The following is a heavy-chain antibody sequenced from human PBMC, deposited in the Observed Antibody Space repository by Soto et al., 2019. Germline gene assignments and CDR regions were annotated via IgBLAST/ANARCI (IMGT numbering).Heavy chain of an antibody. D-gene: IGHD2-2*02. J-gene: IGHJ4*02. V-gene: IGHV3-21*01. CDR1: GFTFSSYS. Sequence: EVQLVKSGGGLVKPGGSLRLSCAASGFTFSSYSMNWVRQAPGKGLEWVSSISSSSSYIYYADSVKGRFTISRDNDKNSLYLQRNSLRAEDTAVYYCARDRPKDCSSTSCYNPDDFDYWGQGTLVTVSS. CDR3: ARDRPKDCSSTSCYNPDDFDY. CDR2: ISSSSSYI.